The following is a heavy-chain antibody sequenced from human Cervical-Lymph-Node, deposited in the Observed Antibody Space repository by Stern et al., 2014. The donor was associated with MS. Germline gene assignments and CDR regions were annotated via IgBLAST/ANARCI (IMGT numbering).Heavy chain of an antibody. CDR3: ASCDGYSFAS. V-gene: IGHV4-59*08. J-gene: IGHJ4*02. Sequence: VQLVESGPGLVKPSETLSLTCVVSGAPITTNHWSWIRQSPGKGLEWIANVHYRGTSSYNPALPSRVTTAIDTSTKQFSLSLSSVTAADTAVYFCASCDGYSFASWGQGTLVTVSS. CDR2: VHYRGTS. CDR1: GAPITTNH. D-gene: IGHD4-17*01.